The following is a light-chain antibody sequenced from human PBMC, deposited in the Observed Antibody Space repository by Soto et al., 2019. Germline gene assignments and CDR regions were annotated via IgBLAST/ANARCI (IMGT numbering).Light chain of an antibody. J-gene: IGKJ4*01. CDR2: GAS. CDR1: QSVSSSS. CDR3: QHYGSSPLT. V-gene: IGKV3-20*01. Sequence: EIVLTQSPGTLSLSPGERATLSCRASQSVSSSSLAWYQQKPGQAPRPLICGASSRATGIPDRFSGSGSETDFTLTISRLEPEDFAVYYCQHYGSSPLTFGGGTKVEIK.